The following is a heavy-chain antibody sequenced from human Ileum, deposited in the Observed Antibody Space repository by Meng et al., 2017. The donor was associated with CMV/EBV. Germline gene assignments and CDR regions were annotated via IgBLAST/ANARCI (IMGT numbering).Heavy chain of an antibody. CDR2: IYYSGST. CDR1: SISSGGHY. J-gene: IGHJ5*02. D-gene: IGHD6-6*01. Sequence: SISSGGHYWSWIRQHPGKGLEWIGYIYYSGSTYSNLSLKSRVTISVDTSKNQFSLKLSSVAAADTAIYYCARVVILQYSSSNQRFDPWGQGTLVTVSS. CDR3: ARVVILQYSSSNQRFDP. V-gene: IGHV4-31*02.